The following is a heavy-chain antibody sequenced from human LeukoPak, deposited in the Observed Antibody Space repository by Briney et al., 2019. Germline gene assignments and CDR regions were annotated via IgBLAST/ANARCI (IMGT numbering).Heavy chain of an antibody. CDR3: AKDPY. Sequence: GGSLRLSCAASGFTFSSYAMSWVRQAPGKGLEWVAVISYDGSNKYYADSVKGRFTISRDNSKNTLYLQMNSLRAEDTAVYYCAKDPYWGQGTLVTVSS. CDR2: ISYDGSNK. J-gene: IGHJ4*02. CDR1: GFTFSSYA. V-gene: IGHV3-30*18.